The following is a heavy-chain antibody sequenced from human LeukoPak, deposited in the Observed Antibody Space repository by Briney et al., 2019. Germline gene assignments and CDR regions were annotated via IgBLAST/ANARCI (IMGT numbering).Heavy chain of an antibody. D-gene: IGHD7-27*01. CDR3: ASGRTGEFDH. Sequence: PGGSLRLSCAVSGFTFRTYSMNWVRQAPGKGLEWISFIKSSSNTIYYADSVKGRFTISGDSAKNSLYLQMNSLRDEDTAVYYCASGRTGEFDHWGQGTLVTVSS. V-gene: IGHV3-48*02. J-gene: IGHJ4*02. CDR2: IKSSSNTI. CDR1: GFTFRTYS.